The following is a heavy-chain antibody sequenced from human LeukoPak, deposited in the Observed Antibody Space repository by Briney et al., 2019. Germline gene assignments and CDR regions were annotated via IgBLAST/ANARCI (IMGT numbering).Heavy chain of an antibody. CDR1: GGSFSGYY. CDR3: AGGVGRYCSGGSCYSKWFDP. J-gene: IGHJ5*02. V-gene: IGHV4-34*01. CDR2: INHSGST. Sequence: SETLSLTCAVYGGSFSGYYWSWIRQPPGKGLEWIGEINHSGSTNYNPSLKSRVTISVDTSKNQFSLKLSSVTAADTAVYYCAGGVGRYCSGGSCYSKWFDPLGQGTLVTVSS. D-gene: IGHD2-15*01.